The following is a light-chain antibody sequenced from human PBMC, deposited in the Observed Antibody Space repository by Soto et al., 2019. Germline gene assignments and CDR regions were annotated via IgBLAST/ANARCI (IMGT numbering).Light chain of an antibody. Sequence: AIQMTQSPSSLSASVGDRAIISCRASQATRNALGWYQQKPGKAPNILIYGASSLESGVPSRFSGSGSGTDFTLTISSLQPEDFATYYCLQDNKYPWTFGQGTKVEI. CDR3: LQDNKYPWT. V-gene: IGKV1-6*01. J-gene: IGKJ1*01. CDR1: QATRNA. CDR2: GAS.